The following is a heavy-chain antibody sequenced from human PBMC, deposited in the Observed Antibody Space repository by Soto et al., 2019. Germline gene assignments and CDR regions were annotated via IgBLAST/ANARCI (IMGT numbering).Heavy chain of an antibody. CDR3: ARKNARGSIISWLDPDLDD. Sequence: GKSLKISCKASGYTFTNYWIAWVRQMPGKGLEWMGIIYPGDSDTKYSPSYQGQVTISADKSISAAYLQWSSLKVSDTAIYFCARKNARGSIISWLDPDLDDWCQGT. CDR2: IYPGDSDT. J-gene: IGHJ4*02. D-gene: IGHD6-13*01. V-gene: IGHV5-51*01. CDR1: GYTFTNYW.